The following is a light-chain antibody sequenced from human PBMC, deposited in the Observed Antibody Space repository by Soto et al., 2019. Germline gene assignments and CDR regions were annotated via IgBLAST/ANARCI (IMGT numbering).Light chain of an antibody. V-gene: IGKV3-11*01. Sequence: EIVLTQSPGTLSLSPGERATLSCRASQSVSSYLAWYQQKHGQAPRLLIYDASTRATGISARFSGSGSGTDFTLTISSLEHEDVAMYYCQQRSNWPVTFGQGTKVEVK. CDR3: QQRSNWPVT. J-gene: IGKJ1*01. CDR1: QSVSSY. CDR2: DAS.